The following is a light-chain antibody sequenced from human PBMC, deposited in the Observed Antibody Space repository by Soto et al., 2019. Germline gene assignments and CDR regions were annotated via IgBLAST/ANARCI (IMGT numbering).Light chain of an antibody. CDR2: EVT. J-gene: IGLJ2*01. CDR1: SSDVGGYNY. CDR3: SSYSGSNKFVV. Sequence: QSALTQPPSASGSPGQSVTISCTGTSSDVGGYNYVSWYQHHPGKAPKLIIFEVTRRPSGVPDRFSGSKSGNTASLTVSGLQAEDESDYYCSSYSGSNKFVVFGGGTKVTVL. V-gene: IGLV2-8*01.